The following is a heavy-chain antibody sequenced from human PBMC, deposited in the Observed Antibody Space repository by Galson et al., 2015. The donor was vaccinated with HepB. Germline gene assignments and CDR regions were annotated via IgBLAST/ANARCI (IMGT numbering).Heavy chain of an antibody. CDR3: ARGDIVVVPAAIRGIDY. CDR2: IDPSDSYT. D-gene: IGHD2-2*02. J-gene: IGHJ4*02. V-gene: IGHV5-10-1*01. Sequence: QSGAEVKKPGESLRISCKGSGYSFTSYWISWVRQMPEKGLEWMGRIDPSDSYTNYSPSFQGHVTISADKSISTAYLQWSSLKASDTAMYYCARGDIVVVPAAIRGIDYWGQGTLVTVSS. CDR1: GYSFTSYW.